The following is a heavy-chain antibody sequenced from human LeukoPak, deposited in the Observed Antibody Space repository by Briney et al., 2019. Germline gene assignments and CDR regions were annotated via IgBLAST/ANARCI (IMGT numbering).Heavy chain of an antibody. D-gene: IGHD6-13*01. J-gene: IGHJ4*02. Sequence: PGGSLRLSCAASGFTFSSYSMNWVRQAPGKGLEWVSYISSSSTIYYADSVKGRFTISRDNAKNSLYLQMNSLRAEDTAVYYCAKDGIAAAGFDYWGQGTLVTVSS. CDR1: GFTFSSYS. V-gene: IGHV3-48*04. CDR2: ISSSSTI. CDR3: AKDGIAAAGFDY.